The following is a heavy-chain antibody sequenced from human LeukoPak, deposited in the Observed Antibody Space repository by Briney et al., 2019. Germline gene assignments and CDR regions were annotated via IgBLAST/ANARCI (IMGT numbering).Heavy chain of an antibody. CDR1: GFTFSSYS. CDR2: ISSSSSYI. CDR3: ARDYTMIRYYSDY. J-gene: IGHJ4*02. Sequence: PGGSLRLSCAASGFTFSSYSMNWVRQAPGKGLEWVSSISSSSSYIYYADSVKGRFTISRDNAKNSLYLQMNSLRAEDTAVYYCARDYTMIRYYSDYWGQGTLVTVSS. V-gene: IGHV3-21*01. D-gene: IGHD3-22*01.